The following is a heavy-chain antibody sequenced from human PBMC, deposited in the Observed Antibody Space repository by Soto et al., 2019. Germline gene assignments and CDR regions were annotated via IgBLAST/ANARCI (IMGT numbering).Heavy chain of an antibody. CDR2: IKHDGSEK. J-gene: IGHJ3*02. D-gene: IGHD3-22*01. V-gene: IGHV3-7*04. CDR3: ARGDYYDSSGPFSDAFDI. CDR1: GFTFSSYW. Sequence: GGSLRLSCAASGFTFSSYWMSWVRQAPGKGLEWVANIKHDGSEKYYVDSVKGRFTISRDNAKNSLYLQMNSLRAEDTAVYYCARGDYYDSSGPFSDAFDIWGRGTMVTVSS.